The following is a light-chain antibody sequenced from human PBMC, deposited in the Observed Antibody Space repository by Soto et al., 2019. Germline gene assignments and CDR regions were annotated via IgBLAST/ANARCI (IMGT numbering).Light chain of an antibody. Sequence: QSVLTQPTSASGTPGQRVTISCSGRSSDIGSNTVNWYQQLPGTAPKLLIYRDNHRPSGIPDRFSGSKSGTSASLDISGLQSGDEADYYCTAWDGSLNVRLFGGGTKLTVL. V-gene: IGLV1-44*01. J-gene: IGLJ3*02. CDR1: SSDIGSNT. CDR3: TAWDGSLNVRL. CDR2: RDN.